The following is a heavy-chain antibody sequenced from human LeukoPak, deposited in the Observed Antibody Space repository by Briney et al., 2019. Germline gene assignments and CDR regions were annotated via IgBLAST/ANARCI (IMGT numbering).Heavy chain of an antibody. Sequence: ASVKVSCKASGGTFSSYAISWVRQAPGQGLEWMGGIIPIFGTANYAQKFQGRVTITADESTSTAYMELSSLRSEDTAVYYCAVQVEMAIDYWGQGTLVTVSS. D-gene: IGHD5-24*01. V-gene: IGHV1-69*13. J-gene: IGHJ4*02. CDR2: IIPIFGTA. CDR1: GGTFSSYA. CDR3: AVQVEMAIDY.